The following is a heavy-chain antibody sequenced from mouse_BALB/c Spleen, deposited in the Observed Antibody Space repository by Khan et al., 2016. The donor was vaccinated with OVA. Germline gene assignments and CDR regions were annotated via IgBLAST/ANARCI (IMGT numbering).Heavy chain of an antibody. CDR2: IWGDGST. CDR1: RFSLTGYG. Sequence: VQLQESGPGLVAPSQNLSITCTVSRFSLTGYGVNWVRQPPGKGLECLGKIWGDGSTDYNSALKSRLSISKDNSKSQVVLKMNSLQTDDTARYYCARELRLGGFAYWGQGTLVTVSA. J-gene: IGHJ3*01. CDR3: ARELRLGGFAY. V-gene: IGHV2-6-7*01. D-gene: IGHD1-2*01.